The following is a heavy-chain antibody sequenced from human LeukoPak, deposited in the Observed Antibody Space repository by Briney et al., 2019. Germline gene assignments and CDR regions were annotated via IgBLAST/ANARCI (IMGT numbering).Heavy chain of an antibody. CDR2: ISSSGSTI. D-gene: IGHD5/OR15-5a*01. J-gene: IGHJ6*04. CDR1: GFTFSSYE. Sequence: GGPLRLSCAASGFTFSSYEMHWVRQAPGKGLEWVSYISSSGSTIYYADSVKGRFTISRDNAKNSLYLQMNSLRAEDTAVYYCARDLKCPYYYYYGTDVWGKGTTVTVSS. V-gene: IGHV3-48*03. CDR3: ARDLKCPYYYYYGTDV.